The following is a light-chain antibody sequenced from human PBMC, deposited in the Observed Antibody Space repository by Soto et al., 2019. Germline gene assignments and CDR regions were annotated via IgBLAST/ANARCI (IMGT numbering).Light chain of an antibody. J-gene: IGLJ2*01. Sequence: QSALTQPASVSGSPGQSITISCTGTSSDVGGYNYVSWYQQHPGKAPKLMSYGVTNRPSGVSNRCSGSKSGNTASLTISGLQAEDEADYYCSSYTSSTTLSVVFGGGTQLTVL. CDR3: SSYTSSTTLSVV. CDR1: SSDVGGYNY. V-gene: IGLV2-14*01. CDR2: GVT.